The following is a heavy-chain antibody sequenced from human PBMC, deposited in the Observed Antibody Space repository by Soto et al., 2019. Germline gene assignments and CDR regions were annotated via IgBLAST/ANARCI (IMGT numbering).Heavy chain of an antibody. Sequence: EVQLVESGGGLVQPGGSLRLSCAASGFTFSSYSMIWVRQPPGKGLECISYIDSGGGTIYQTDSVKGRFTISRDKAKNSLYLQMNSLRGEDTSVYYCARRTSGWYSDYWGLGTLVTVSS. CDR1: GFTFSSYS. CDR3: ARRTSGWYSDY. CDR2: IDSGGGTI. V-gene: IGHV3-48*01. J-gene: IGHJ4*02. D-gene: IGHD6-19*01.